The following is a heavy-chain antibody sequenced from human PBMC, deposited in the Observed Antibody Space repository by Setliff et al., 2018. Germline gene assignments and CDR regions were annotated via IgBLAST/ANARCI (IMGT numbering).Heavy chain of an antibody. CDR2: INQDGSEK. D-gene: IGHD1-26*01. J-gene: IGHJ5*02. CDR3: ARGAPGWELLSWFDP. V-gene: IGHV3-7*01. Sequence: GGSLRLSCAASGFTFSSYWMSWVRQAPGKGLEWVANINQDGSEKYSVDAVRGRCTISRDNSKNSLYLQMNSLRADDAAVSFCARGAPGWELLSWFDPWGQGTLVTVSS. CDR1: GFTFSSYW.